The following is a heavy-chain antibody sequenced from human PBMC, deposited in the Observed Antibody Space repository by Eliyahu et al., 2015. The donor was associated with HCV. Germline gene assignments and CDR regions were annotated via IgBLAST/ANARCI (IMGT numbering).Heavy chain of an antibody. CDR3: ARDLETAAGTGGDY. V-gene: IGHV3-21*01. Sequence: EVQLVXSGGGLVKPGGSLRLSXAASGFTFSSYSMNXVXQAPGKGLEWXXSISSSSYIYYADSXKGRFTISRDNAKNSLYLQMNSLRAEDTAVYYCARDLETAAGTGGDYWGQGTLVTVSS. CDR1: GFTFSSYS. J-gene: IGHJ4*02. D-gene: IGHD6-13*01. CDR2: ISSSSYI.